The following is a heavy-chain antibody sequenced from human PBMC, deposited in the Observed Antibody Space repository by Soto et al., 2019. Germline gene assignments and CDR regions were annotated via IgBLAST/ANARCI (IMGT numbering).Heavy chain of an antibody. CDR3: ARDGNFCGSTSCQDNYYYYHMDV. CDR2: INPSGGTT. V-gene: IGHV1-46*01. CDR1: GYTFTTYY. D-gene: IGHD2-2*01. J-gene: IGHJ6*02. Sequence: ASVKVSCKTSGYTFTTYYMHWMRQAPGQGLEWMGIINPSGGTTIYTQKFQGRVTMTRDTSTSTVYMELSNLRSEDTAVYYCARDGNFCGSTSCQDNYYYYHMDVWGQGTKVTVSS.